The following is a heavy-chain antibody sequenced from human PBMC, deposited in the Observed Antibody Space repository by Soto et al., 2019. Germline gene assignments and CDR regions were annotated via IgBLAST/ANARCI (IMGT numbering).Heavy chain of an antibody. CDR1: GGTFSSYA. CDR2: IIPIFGTA. J-gene: IGHJ6*02. Sequence: SVKVSCKASGGTFSSYAISWVRQALGQGLEWMGGIIPIFGTANYAQKFQGRVTITADESTSTAYMELSSLRSEDTAVYYCARDQRVSSAGYSYVANRRKIYYYYGMDVWGQGTTVTVSS. D-gene: IGHD5-18*01. V-gene: IGHV1-69*13. CDR3: ARDQRVSSAGYSYVANRRKIYYYYGMDV.